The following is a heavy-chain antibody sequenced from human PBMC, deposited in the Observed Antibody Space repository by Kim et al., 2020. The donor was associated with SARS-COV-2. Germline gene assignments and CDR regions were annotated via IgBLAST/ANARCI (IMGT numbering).Heavy chain of an antibody. V-gene: IGHV4-34*01. Sequence: SETLSLTCAVYGGSFSGYYWSWIRQPPGKGLEWIGEINHSGSTNYNPSLKSRVTISVDTSKNQFSLKLCSVTAADTAVYYCARSPSTTGVMYWGQGTLVTVSS. D-gene: IGHD4-17*01. CDR1: GGSFSGYY. J-gene: IGHJ4*02. CDR2: INHSGST. CDR3: ARSPSTTGVMY.